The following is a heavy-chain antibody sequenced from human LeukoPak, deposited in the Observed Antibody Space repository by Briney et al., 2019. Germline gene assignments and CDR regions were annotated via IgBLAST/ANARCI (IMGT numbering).Heavy chain of an antibody. D-gene: IGHD4-23*01. CDR2: MYSSGNI. CDR1: GFIVSDHY. J-gene: IGHJ4*02. CDR3: ARYSGDYGGNIYFFDY. Sequence: RSLRLSCAASGFIVSDHYMGWVRQAPGKGLDWVSVMYSSGNIHYADSVEGRFTISRDNSKNTLNSVRAEDTAVYYCARYSGDYGGNIYFFDYWGQGTLVTVSS. V-gene: IGHV3-53*01.